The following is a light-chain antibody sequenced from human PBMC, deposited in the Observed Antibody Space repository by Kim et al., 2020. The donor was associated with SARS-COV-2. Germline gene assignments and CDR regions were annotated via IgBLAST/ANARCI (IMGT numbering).Light chain of an antibody. V-gene: IGKV3-20*01. CDR1: QSVSSSY. CDR3: QQYGSSPNT. J-gene: IGKJ5*01. CDR2: GAS. Sequence: PGERATLSCRASQSVSSSYLAWYQQKPGQAPRLLIYGASSRATGIPDRCSGSGSGTDFTLTISRLEPEDFAVYYCQQYGSSPNTFGQGTRLEIK.